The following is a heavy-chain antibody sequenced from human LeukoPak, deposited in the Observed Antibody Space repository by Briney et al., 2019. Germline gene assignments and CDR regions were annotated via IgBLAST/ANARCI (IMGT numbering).Heavy chain of an antibody. Sequence: GGSLRLSCAASGFTFSSYSMNWVRQAPGKGLEWVSSISSSSSYIYYADSVKGRFTISRDNAKNSLYLQMNSLRAEDTAVYYCARVGGLDAFDIWGQGTMVTVSS. CDR1: GFTFSSYS. J-gene: IGHJ3*02. CDR2: ISSSSSYI. CDR3: ARVGGLDAFDI. D-gene: IGHD3-16*01. V-gene: IGHV3-21*01.